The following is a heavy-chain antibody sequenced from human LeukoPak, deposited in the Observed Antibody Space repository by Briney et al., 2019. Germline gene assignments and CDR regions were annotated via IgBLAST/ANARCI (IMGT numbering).Heavy chain of an antibody. CDR2: IYYSGST. CDR1: GGSISSYY. J-gene: IGHJ4*02. Sequence: TPSETLSLTCAVSGGSISSYYWSWIRQPPGKGLEWIGYIYYSGSTNYNPSLKSRVTISVDTSKNQFSLKLSSVTAADTAVYYCARNGDYVGPLDYWGQGTLVTVSS. V-gene: IGHV4-59*08. D-gene: IGHD4-17*01. CDR3: ARNGDYVGPLDY.